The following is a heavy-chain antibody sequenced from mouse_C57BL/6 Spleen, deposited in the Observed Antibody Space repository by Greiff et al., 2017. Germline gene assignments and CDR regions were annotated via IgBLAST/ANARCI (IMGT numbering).Heavy chain of an antibody. Sequence: VQLKESGPELVKPGASVKISCKASGYSFTGYYMNWVKQSPEKSLEWIGGINPSTGGTTYNQKFKAKATLTVDKSSSTAYMQLKSLTSEDSAVYYCARYVRDSNYDYWGQGTTLTVSS. CDR1: GYSFTGYY. D-gene: IGHD2-5*01. CDR3: ARYVRDSNYDY. V-gene: IGHV1-42*01. CDR2: INPSTGGT. J-gene: IGHJ2*01.